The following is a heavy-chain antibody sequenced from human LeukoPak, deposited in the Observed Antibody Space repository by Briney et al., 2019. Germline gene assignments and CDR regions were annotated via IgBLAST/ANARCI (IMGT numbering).Heavy chain of an antibody. J-gene: IGHJ3*02. D-gene: IGHD3-10*01. CDR3: ARVSGLRSAFDI. V-gene: IGHV4-59*01. CDR2: IYYSGST. Sequence: PSETLSLTCTASGGSISSYYWSWIRQPPGKGLEWIGYIYYSGSTNYNPSLKSRVTISVDTSKNQFSLKLSSVTAADTAVYYCARVSGLRSAFDIWGQGTMVTVSP. CDR1: GGSISSYY.